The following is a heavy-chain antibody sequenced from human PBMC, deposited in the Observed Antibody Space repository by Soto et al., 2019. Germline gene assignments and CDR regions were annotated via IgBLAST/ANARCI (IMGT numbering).Heavy chain of an antibody. J-gene: IGHJ4*02. CDR3: AKDFDSSGWYWSGIDY. CDR2: ISGSGGST. CDR1: GFTFSSYA. D-gene: IGHD6-19*01. V-gene: IGHV3-23*01. Sequence: VQLLESGGGLVQPGGSLRLSCAASGFTFSSYAMSWVRQAPGKGLEWVSAISGSGGSTYYADSVKGRFTISRDNSKNTLYLQMNSLRAEDTAVYYCAKDFDSSGWYWSGIDYWGQGTLVTVSS.